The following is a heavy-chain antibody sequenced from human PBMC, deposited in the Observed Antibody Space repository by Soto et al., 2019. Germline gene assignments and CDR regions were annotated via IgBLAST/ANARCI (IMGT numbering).Heavy chain of an antibody. Sequence: QVQLQESGPGLVKPSETLSLTCTVSGGSISSYYWTWIRQPPGKGLEWMGYIYYSGSTNYNPSLKSRVTISEDTSKNQFSLKLSSVTAADTAVYYCARGGYSSSWYLTYFDPWGQGTLVTVSS. CDR1: GGSISSYY. CDR3: ARGGYSSSWYLTYFDP. CDR2: IYYSGST. J-gene: IGHJ5*02. V-gene: IGHV4-59*01. D-gene: IGHD6-13*01.